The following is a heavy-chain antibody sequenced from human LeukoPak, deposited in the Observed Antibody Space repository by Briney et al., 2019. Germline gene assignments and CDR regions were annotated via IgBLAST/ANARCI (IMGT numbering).Heavy chain of an antibody. CDR3: ARGLPTMVRGVYGGNWFDP. CDR1: GGSISSYY. V-gene: IGHV4-59*12. Sequence: SETLSLTCTVSGGSISSYYWSWIRQPPGKGLEWIGYIYYSGSTNYNPSLKSRVTISVDTSKNQFSLKLSSVTAADTAVYYCARGLPTMVRGVYGGNWFDPWGQGTLVTVSS. D-gene: IGHD3-10*01. CDR2: IYYSGST. J-gene: IGHJ5*02.